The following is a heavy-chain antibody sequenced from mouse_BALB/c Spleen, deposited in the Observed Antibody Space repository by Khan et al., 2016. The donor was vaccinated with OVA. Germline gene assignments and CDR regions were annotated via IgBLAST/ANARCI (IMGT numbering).Heavy chain of an antibody. CDR2: IWSCGGT. Sequence: QVQLKESGPGLVQPSQSLSITCTVSGFSLTYYCVHWVRQSPGKGLEWLGVIWSCGGTEHNEAYISRLNIINDNSKSQAFFTMNSMLVNDTATYYCARNYGYVEGFAYWGQGTLVTVSA. V-gene: IGHV2-2*02. CDR1: GFSLTYYC. CDR3: ARNYGYVEGFAY. D-gene: IGHD2-2*01. J-gene: IGHJ3*01.